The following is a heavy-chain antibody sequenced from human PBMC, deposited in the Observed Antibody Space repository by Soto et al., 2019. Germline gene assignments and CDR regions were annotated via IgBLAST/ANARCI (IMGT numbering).Heavy chain of an antibody. V-gene: IGHV4-30-4*01. CDR1: GGSISSGDYY. J-gene: IGHJ4*02. D-gene: IGHD3-22*01. CDR2: IYYSGST. CDR3: ARGEDTYYYDSSGYYLDY. Sequence: SETLSLTCTVSGGSISSGDYYWSWIRQPPGKGLEWIGYIYYSGSTYYNPSLKSRVTISVDTSKNKFSLKLSSVTAADTAVYYCARGEDTYYYDSSGYYLDYWGQGTLVTVSS.